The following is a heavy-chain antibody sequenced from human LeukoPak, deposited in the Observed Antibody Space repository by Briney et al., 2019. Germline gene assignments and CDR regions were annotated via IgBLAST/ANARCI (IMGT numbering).Heavy chain of an antibody. V-gene: IGHV3-11*04. CDR2: ISSSGSTI. D-gene: IGHD5-18*01. J-gene: IGHJ4*02. CDR1: GFTFSDYY. CDR3: ARGGYSYAYYFDY. Sequence: GGSLRLSCTASGFTFSDYYMSWIRQAPGKGLEWVSYISSSGSTIYYADSVKGRFTIPRDNAKNSLYLQMNSLRAEDTAVYYCARGGYSYAYYFDYWGQGTLVTVSS.